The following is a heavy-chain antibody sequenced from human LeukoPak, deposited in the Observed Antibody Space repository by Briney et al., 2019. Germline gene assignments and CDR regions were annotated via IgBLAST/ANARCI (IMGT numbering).Heavy chain of an antibody. D-gene: IGHD3-3*01. V-gene: IGHV4-34*01. CDR3: ARYHHYDPPRRRAFDI. CDR2: INHSGST. Sequence: TSSETLSLTCAVYGGSFSGYYWSWIRQPPGKGLEWIGEINHSGSTNYNPSLKSRVTISVDTSKNQFSLKLSSVTAADTAVYYCARYHHYDPPRRRAFDIWGQGTMVTVSS. CDR1: GGSFSGYY. J-gene: IGHJ3*02.